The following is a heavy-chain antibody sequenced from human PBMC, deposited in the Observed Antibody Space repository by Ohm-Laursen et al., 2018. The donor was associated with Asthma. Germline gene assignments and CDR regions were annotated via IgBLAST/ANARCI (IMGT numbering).Heavy chain of an antibody. CDR2: ISSSSTTI. CDR1: GFTFSSYA. D-gene: IGHD1-26*01. CDR3: ARIGPEWELPGREYSLHH. V-gene: IGHV3-48*04. Sequence: GQTLSLTCAASGFTFSSYAMSWVRQAPGKGLEWVSYISSSSTTIYYADSVRGRFTTSRDNAKNSVYLQMNSLGAEDTALYYCARIGPEWELPGREYSLHHWGQGTQVTVSS. J-gene: IGHJ1*01.